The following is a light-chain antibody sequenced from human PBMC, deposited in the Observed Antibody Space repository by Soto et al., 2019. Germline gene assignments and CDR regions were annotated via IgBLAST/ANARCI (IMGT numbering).Light chain of an antibody. CDR1: QGISSY. CDR3: QQYYSYPRT. Sequence: IRMTHSPSSFSASTGCRVTITCRASQGISSYLAWYQQKPGKAPKIMIYAASTLQSGVPSRFSGSGYGTDFNLTISCLQSEDFATYYCQQYYSYPRTFGQGTKVDIK. CDR2: AAS. V-gene: IGKV1-8*01. J-gene: IGKJ1*01.